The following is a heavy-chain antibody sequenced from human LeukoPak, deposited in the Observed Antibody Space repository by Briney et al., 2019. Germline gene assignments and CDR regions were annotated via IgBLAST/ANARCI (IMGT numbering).Heavy chain of an antibody. CDR3: ASSPITMHDGFDI. Sequence: PGGSLRLSCAASEFTFRMYWMSWVRQAPGKGLEWVANINKDGGEKYYVDSVDGGFTISSENDKNSLYLQMNRLRAEDTAVYYCASSPITMHDGFDIWGQGTMVTVSS. V-gene: IGHV3-7*01. CDR2: INKDGGEK. CDR1: EFTFRMYW. J-gene: IGHJ3*02.